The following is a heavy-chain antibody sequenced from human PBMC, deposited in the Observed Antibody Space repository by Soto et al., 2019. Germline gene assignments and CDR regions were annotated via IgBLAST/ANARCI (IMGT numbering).Heavy chain of an antibody. CDR1: GASSIRYY. D-gene: IGHD2-21*02. V-gene: IGHV4-59*01. CDR3: ARDLWGYCGTDCYPLDV. CDR2: LYNTGST. Sequence: PLETHPHTSTVSGASSIRYYWSWIRQSPGKGLEWIGYLYNTGSTNYNPSLKSRVTISVDTSKNQFSLKLNSVTAADTAVYYCARDLWGYCGTDCYPLDVWGQGTTVTVSS. J-gene: IGHJ6*02.